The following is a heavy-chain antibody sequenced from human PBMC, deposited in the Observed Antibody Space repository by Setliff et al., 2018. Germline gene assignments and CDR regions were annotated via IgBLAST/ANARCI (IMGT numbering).Heavy chain of an antibody. V-gene: IGHV4-34*01. J-gene: IGHJ5*02. Sequence: PSETLSLTCAVYGGSFSGYYWSWIRQPPGKGLEWIGEINHSGSTNYNPSLKSRVTISVDTSKSQFSLKLSSVTAADTAVYYCARGKSVTASNWFDPWGQGTLVTVSS. D-gene: IGHD5-18*01. CDR2: INHSGST. CDR1: GGSFSGYY. CDR3: ARGKSVTASNWFDP.